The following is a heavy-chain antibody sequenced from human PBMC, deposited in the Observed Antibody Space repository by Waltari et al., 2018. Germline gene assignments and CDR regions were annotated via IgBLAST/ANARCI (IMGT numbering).Heavy chain of an antibody. D-gene: IGHD6-19*01. CDR2: IRGSGSST. V-gene: IGHV3-23*04. CDR3: AKGVYEWEINYFDN. CDR1: GFTFSSYA. J-gene: IGHJ4*02. Sequence: EVQLVESGGGLVQPGGSLRLSCAASGFTFSSYAMSWVRPAPGKGLEWVSTIRGSGSSTYYADSVKGRFTISRDNSKKMLYLQMNSLRAEDTAVYYCAKGVYEWEINYFDNWGQGTLVTVSS.